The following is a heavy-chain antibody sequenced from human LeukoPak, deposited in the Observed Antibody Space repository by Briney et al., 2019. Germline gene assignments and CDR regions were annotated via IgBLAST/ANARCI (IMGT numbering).Heavy chain of an antibody. CDR1: GGSISSSSYY. J-gene: IGHJ5*02. CDR2: IYYSGST. D-gene: IGHD2-8*02. Sequence: PSETLSLTCTVSGGSISSSSYYWGWIRQPPGTGLEWIGSIYYSGSTYYNPSLKSRVTISVDTSKNQFSLKLSSVTAADTAVYYCARGRTYWFSIPKHNWFDPWGQGTLVTVSS. V-gene: IGHV4-39*07. CDR3: ARGRTYWFSIPKHNWFDP.